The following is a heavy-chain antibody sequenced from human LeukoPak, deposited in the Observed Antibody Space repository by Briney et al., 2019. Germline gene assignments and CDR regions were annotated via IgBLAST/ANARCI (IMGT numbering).Heavy chain of an antibody. CDR3: AKDPRRFNYYDGSGEY. V-gene: IGHV3-30*18. CDR1: GFTFSGYG. CDR2: ISHDGSNK. D-gene: IGHD3-22*01. J-gene: IGHJ4*02. Sequence: PGGSLRLSCAASGFTFSGYGMHWVRQAPGKGLEWVAVISHDGSNKYYEDSVKGRFTISRDNSENTLYLQMNSLRAEDTAVYYCAKDPRRFNYYDGSGEYWGQGTLVTVSS.